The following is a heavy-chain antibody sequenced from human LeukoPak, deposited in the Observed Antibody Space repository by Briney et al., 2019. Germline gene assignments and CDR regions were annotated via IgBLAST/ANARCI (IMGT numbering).Heavy chain of an antibody. V-gene: IGHV3-23*01. CDR3: AKDHSSGWYGDNWFDP. Sequence: PGGSLRLSCAASGFTFSNYGLSWVRQAPGKGLEWVSGITGSGGSTYYADSVKGRFTISRDNFKNTLYLQMNSLRAEDTAVYYCAKDHSSGWYGDNWFDPWGQGTLVTVSS. CDR1: GFTFSNYG. D-gene: IGHD6-19*01. J-gene: IGHJ5*02. CDR2: ITGSGGST.